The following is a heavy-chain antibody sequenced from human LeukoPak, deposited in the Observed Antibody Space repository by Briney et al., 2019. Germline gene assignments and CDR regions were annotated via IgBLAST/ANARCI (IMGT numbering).Heavy chain of an antibody. V-gene: IGHV3-53*01. Sequence: PGGSLRLSCAASGFSVSSNYMSWVRQAPGTGLEWVSLIYSGGSTFYADSVKGRFTISRDNSENTLFLQMNSLRAEDTVVYYCARGGGYTLRGYYMDVWGKGTTVTVSS. CDR1: GFSVSSNY. CDR2: IYSGGST. CDR3: ARGGGYTLRGYYMDV. J-gene: IGHJ6*03. D-gene: IGHD3-22*01.